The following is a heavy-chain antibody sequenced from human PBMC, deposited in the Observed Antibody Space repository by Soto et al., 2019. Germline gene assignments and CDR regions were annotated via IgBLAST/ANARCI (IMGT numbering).Heavy chain of an antibody. CDR1: GFSLSTSGVG. V-gene: IGHV2-5*02. CDR3: ARIPAAGTSIDWFDP. Sequence: QITLKESGPTLVKPTQTLTLTCTFSGFSLSTSGVGVGWIRQPPGKALEWLALIYWDDDKRYSPSLKSRLTITKDTSKNLVVISLTNMDPVDTATYYCARIPAAGTSIDWFDPWGQGTLVIVSS. D-gene: IGHD6-13*01. J-gene: IGHJ5*02. CDR2: IYWDDDK.